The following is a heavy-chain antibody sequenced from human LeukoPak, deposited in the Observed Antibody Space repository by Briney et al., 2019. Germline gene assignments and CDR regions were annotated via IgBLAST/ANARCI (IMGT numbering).Heavy chain of an antibody. Sequence: EASETLSLTCTVSGGSISSSSYYWGWIRQPPGKGLEWIGSIYYSGSTYYNPSLKSRVTISVDTSKNQFSLKLSSVTAADTAVYYCARVREYSSGWYYFDYWGQGTLVTVSS. D-gene: IGHD6-19*01. J-gene: IGHJ4*02. CDR2: IYYSGST. CDR1: GGSISSSSYY. V-gene: IGHV4-39*07. CDR3: ARVREYSSGWYYFDY.